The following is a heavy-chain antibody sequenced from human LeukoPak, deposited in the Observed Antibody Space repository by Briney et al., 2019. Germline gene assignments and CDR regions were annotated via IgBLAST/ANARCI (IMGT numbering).Heavy chain of an antibody. Sequence: SVKVSCKASGYTFTGYYMHWVRQAPGQGLEWMGRIIPIFGTANYAQKFQGRVTITTDESTSTAYMELSSLRSEDTAVYYCARGPWELLYYFDYWGQGTLVTVSS. CDR1: GYTFTGYY. CDR2: IIPIFGTA. D-gene: IGHD1-26*01. J-gene: IGHJ4*02. CDR3: ARGPWELLYYFDY. V-gene: IGHV1-69*05.